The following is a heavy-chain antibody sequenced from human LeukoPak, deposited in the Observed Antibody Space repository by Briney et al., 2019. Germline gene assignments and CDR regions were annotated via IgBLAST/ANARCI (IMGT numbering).Heavy chain of an antibody. J-gene: IGHJ3*02. CDR3: ARDSSSYCGGDCYSEPNAFDI. CDR1: GGTFSSYA. CDR2: IIPIFGTA. Sequence: GASVKVSCKASGGTFSSYATSWVRQAPGQGLEWMGGIIPIFGTANYAQKFQGRVTITADESTSTAYMELSSLRSEDTAVYYCARDSSSYCGGDCYSEPNAFDIWGQGTMVTVSS. D-gene: IGHD2-21*02. V-gene: IGHV1-69*13.